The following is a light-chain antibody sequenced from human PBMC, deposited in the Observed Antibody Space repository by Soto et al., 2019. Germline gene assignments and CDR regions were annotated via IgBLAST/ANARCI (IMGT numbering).Light chain of an antibody. Sequence: DIQMTQFPSTLSASVGDRVTITCRASQNIGSWLAWYQQKPGKAPKVLTYDVSNLETGVPSRFSGSGSGTEFTLTISSLQPDDFATYYCQQYNTYWTFGQGTKVEIK. CDR3: QQYNTYWT. CDR1: QNIGSW. V-gene: IGKV1-5*01. CDR2: DVS. J-gene: IGKJ1*01.